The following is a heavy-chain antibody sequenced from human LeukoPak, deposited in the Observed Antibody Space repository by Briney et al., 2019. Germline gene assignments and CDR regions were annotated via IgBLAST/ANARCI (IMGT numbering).Heavy chain of an antibody. Sequence: GGSLRLSCAASGFTFSSYAMSWVRQAPGKGLEWVSAISGSGGSTYYADSLKGRFTISRDNPKNTLYLQMNSLRAEDTAVYYCAKDVGGYSGYGFDYWGQGTLVTVSS. CDR3: AKDVGGYSGYGFDY. CDR2: ISGSGGST. V-gene: IGHV3-23*01. J-gene: IGHJ4*02. D-gene: IGHD5-12*01. CDR1: GFTFSSYA.